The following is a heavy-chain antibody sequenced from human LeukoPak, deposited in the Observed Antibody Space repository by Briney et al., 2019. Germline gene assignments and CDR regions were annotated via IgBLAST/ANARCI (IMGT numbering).Heavy chain of an antibody. V-gene: IGHV4-59*08. CDR1: GGSISSYY. Sequence: SKTLSLTCTVSGGSISSYYWSWIRQPPGKGLEWIGYIYYSGSTNYNPSLKSRVTISVDTSKNQFSLKLSSVTAADTAVYYCARLPLMVMGAFDIWGQGTMVTVSS. J-gene: IGHJ3*02. CDR3: ARLPLMVMGAFDI. CDR2: IYYSGST. D-gene: IGHD2-8*01.